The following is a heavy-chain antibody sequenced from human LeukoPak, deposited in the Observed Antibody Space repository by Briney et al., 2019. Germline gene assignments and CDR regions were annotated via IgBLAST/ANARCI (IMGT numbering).Heavy chain of an antibody. CDR2: IIPILGIA. D-gene: IGHD2-2*01. J-gene: IGHJ4*02. CDR1: GGTFSSYA. Sequence: ASVKVSCKASGGTFSSYAISWVRQAPGQGLEWMGRIIPILGIANYAQKFQGRVTMTEDTSTDTAYMELSSLRSEDTAVYYCVATNEYELLPHWGQGTLVTVSS. V-gene: IGHV1-69*04. CDR3: VATNEYELLPH.